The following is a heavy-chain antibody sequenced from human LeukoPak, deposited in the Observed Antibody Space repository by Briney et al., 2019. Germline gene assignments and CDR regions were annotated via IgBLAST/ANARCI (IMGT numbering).Heavy chain of an antibody. D-gene: IGHD3-10*01. CDR1: GFTFSNYG. J-gene: IGHJ6*02. CDR2: IWYDGSNK. Sequence: GRSLRLSCAASGFTFSNYGMHWVRQAPGKGLEWVAVIWYDGSNKYYADSVKGRFTISRDNSKNTLYLQMNSLRAEDTAVYYCARDSYYYGSGSRRYYYYGMDVWGQGTTVTASS. V-gene: IGHV3-33*01. CDR3: ARDSYYYGSGSRRYYYYGMDV.